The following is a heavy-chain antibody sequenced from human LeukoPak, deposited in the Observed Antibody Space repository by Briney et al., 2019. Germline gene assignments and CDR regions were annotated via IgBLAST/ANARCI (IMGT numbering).Heavy chain of an antibody. V-gene: IGHV1-69*04. CDR1: GGTFDNSA. CDR3: AREKMEVGYYGLDV. Sequence: SVKVSCKASGGTFDNSAINWVRQAPGQGLEWMGRIIPILNIPNYAQELQGRVTIAADKSTSTAYMELSSLRSDDTAVYYCAREKMEVGYYGLDVWGQGTTVTVSS. J-gene: IGHJ6*02. D-gene: IGHD1-1*01. CDR2: IIPILNIP.